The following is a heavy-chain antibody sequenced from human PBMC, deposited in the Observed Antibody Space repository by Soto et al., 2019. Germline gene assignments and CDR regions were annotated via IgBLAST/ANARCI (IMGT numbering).Heavy chain of an antibody. D-gene: IGHD2-2*01. J-gene: IGHJ6*02. Sequence: SETLSLTCTVSGGSVSSGSYYWSWIRQPPGKGLEWIGYIYYSGSTNYNPSLKSRVTISVDTSNNQFSLKLSSVTAADTAVYYCARSAVGYIFLLPADYYYEMDVRGQGTTVTVSS. CDR1: GGSVSSGSYY. CDR2: IYYSGST. CDR3: ARSAVGYIFLLPADYYYEMDV. V-gene: IGHV4-61*01.